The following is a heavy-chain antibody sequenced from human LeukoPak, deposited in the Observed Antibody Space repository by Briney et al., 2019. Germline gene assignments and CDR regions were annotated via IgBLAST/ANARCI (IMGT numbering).Heavy chain of an antibody. CDR1: GGSFSGYY. Sequence: PSETLSLTCAVYGGSFSGYYWSWIRQPPGKGLEWIGEINHSRSTNYNPSLKSRVTISVDTSKNQFSLKLSSVTAADTAVYYCARSYSGSYRDAFDIWGQGTMVTVSS. CDR2: INHSRST. CDR3: ARSYSGSYRDAFDI. V-gene: IGHV4-34*01. J-gene: IGHJ3*02. D-gene: IGHD1-26*01.